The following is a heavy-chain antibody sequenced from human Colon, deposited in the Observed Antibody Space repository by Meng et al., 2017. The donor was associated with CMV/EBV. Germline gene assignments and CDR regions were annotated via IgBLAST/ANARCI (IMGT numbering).Heavy chain of an antibody. CDR1: GGTFSSYT. CDR2: IIPILGIA. CDR3: ARPMARGILNYYYYGLDV. D-gene: IGHD3-10*01. Sequence: SVKVSCKASGGTFSSYTISWVRQAPGQGLEWMGRIIPILGIANYAQKFQGRVTITADKSTSTAYMELSSLRSEDTAVYYCARPMARGILNYYYYGLDVWGQGTTVTVSS. V-gene: IGHV1-69*02. J-gene: IGHJ6*02.